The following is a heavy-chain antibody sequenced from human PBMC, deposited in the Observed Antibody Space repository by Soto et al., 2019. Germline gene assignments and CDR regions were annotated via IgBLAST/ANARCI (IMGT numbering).Heavy chain of an antibody. CDR2: ITATGGTT. D-gene: IGHD2-2*01. V-gene: IGHV3-23*01. CDR3: AKDTRYCSSTSCSNWFDP. CDR1: GFTFTTYS. J-gene: IGHJ5*02. Sequence: EVKLLESGGGLVQPGGSLRLSCAASGFTFTTYSMSWVRQAPGKGLEWVAHITATGGTTYYADSVKGRFTISRDTSRNTLYLQMNSLRAEDTALYYCAKDTRYCSSTSCSNWFDPWGQGTLVTVSS.